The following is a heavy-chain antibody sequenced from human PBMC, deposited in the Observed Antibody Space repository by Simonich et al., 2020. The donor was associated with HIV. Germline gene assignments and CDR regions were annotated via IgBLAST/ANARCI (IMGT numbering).Heavy chain of an antibody. CDR1: GYSFTSYW. D-gene: IGHD6-13*01. CDR3: VRHGSWYGGYYFDY. V-gene: IGHV5-51*01. J-gene: IGHJ4*02. Sequence: EVQLVQSGAEVKKPGESLKISCKGSGYSFTSYWVGWVRQMPGKGLEWMGIHCTGDSDTRYSPSCQGQVTISADKAISTSYLQWSSLKASDIAMYYCVRHGSWYGGYYFDYWGQGTLVTVSS. CDR2: HCTGDSDT.